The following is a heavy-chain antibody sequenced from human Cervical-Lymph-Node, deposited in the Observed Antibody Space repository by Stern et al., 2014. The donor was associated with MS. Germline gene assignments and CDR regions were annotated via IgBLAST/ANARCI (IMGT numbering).Heavy chain of an antibody. CDR1: GGSISSGGYF. D-gene: IGHD3-10*01. V-gene: IGHV4-31*03. Sequence: QMQLVQSGPGLVKPSQTLSLTCIVSGGSISSGGYFWSWIRQFPGKGLEWIGYISPSGSTYYNPSLKSRLSISMDTSKSQFSLKLSSVTAADTAVYYCARDGVVRGVTYNWFDPWGQGTLVTVSS. CDR3: ARDGVVRGVTYNWFDP. J-gene: IGHJ5*02. CDR2: ISPSGST.